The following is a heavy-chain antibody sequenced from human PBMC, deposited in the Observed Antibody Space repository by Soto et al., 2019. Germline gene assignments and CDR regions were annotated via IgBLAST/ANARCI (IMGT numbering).Heavy chain of an antibody. CDR2: ISYDGSNK. V-gene: IGHV3-30-3*01. J-gene: IGHJ6*02. CDR1: GFTFSSYA. CDR3: ARDISREAHGDYYYYGMDV. Sequence: PGGSLRLSCAASGFTFSSYAMHWVRQAPGKGLEWVAVISYDGSNKYHADSVKGRFTISRDNSKNTLYLQMNSLRAEDTAVYYCARDISREAHGDYYYYGMDVWGQGTTVTVSS. D-gene: IGHD3-3*02.